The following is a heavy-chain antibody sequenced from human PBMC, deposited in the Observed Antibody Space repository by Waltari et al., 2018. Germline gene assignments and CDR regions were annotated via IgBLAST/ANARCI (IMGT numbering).Heavy chain of an antibody. D-gene: IGHD3-10*01. J-gene: IGHJ3*02. CDR3: ARRAYYYGSGSYYNAFDI. Sequence: QVQLVESGGGVVQPGRSLRLSCAASGFTFSSYAMHWVSQAPGKGLEWVAVISYDGRNKYYADSVKGRFTISRDNSKNTLYLQMNSLRAEDTAVYYCARRAYYYGSGSYYNAFDIWGQGTMVTVSS. CDR2: ISYDGRNK. CDR1: GFTFSSYA. V-gene: IGHV3-30*04.